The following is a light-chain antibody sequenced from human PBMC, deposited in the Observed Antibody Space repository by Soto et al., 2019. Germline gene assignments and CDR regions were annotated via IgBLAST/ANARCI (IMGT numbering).Light chain of an antibody. Sequence: QLVLTQSPSASASLGASVKLTCTLSSGHSSYAIAWHLQQPEKGPRYLMKLNSDGSHSKGDGIPDRFSGSSSGAERYLTISSLQSEDEADYYCQTWGAGIKVFGTGTKLTVL. CDR3: QTWGAGIKV. J-gene: IGLJ1*01. CDR1: SGHSSYA. V-gene: IGLV4-69*01. CDR2: LNSDGSH.